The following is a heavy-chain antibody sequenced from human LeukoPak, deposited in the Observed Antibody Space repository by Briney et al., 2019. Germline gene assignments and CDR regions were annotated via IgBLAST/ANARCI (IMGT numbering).Heavy chain of an antibody. V-gene: IGHV4-34*01. D-gene: IGHD6-6*01. J-gene: IGHJ2*01. CDR2: INHSRST. CDR3: ASIAARSDWYFDL. CDR1: GGSFSGYY. Sequence: SETLSLTCAVYGGSFSGYYWSWIRQPPGKGLEWIGEINHSRSTNYNPSLKSRVTISVDTSKNQFSLKLSSVTAADTAVYYCASIAARSDWYFDLWGRGTLVTVSS.